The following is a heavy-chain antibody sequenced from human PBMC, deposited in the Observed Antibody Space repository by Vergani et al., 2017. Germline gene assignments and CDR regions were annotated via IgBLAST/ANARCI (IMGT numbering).Heavy chain of an antibody. CDR2: IHQSGRT. J-gene: IGHJ3*02. V-gene: IGHV4-59*01. CDR3: ARDTFEYDSGSYDDTFDS. Sequence: QVQLQESGPGLVKPSETLSLTCSVSGGSISSNFWSWVRRPPGKGLEWIGYIHQSGRTNSNPSLKNRVTISIDTSKNRFSLRLSSVTTADTAVYYCARDTFEYDSGSYDDTFDSWGQGTMVIVSS. CDR1: GGSISSNF. D-gene: IGHD3-10*01.